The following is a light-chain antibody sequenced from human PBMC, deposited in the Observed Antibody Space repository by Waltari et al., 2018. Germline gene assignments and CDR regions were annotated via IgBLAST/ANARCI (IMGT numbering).Light chain of an antibody. J-gene: IGKJ4*01. CDR2: DSS. V-gene: IGKV3-11*01. CDR3: QQRNTWPLT. Sequence: EIVLTQSPATLSLSPGATAILSCRASQSVSNNLAWYQQRPGQSPRLLIYDSSNRATGVPARFSGSGSGTDFTLTISTLEPDDFAVYFCQQRNTWPLTFGGGTKVEI. CDR1: QSVSNN.